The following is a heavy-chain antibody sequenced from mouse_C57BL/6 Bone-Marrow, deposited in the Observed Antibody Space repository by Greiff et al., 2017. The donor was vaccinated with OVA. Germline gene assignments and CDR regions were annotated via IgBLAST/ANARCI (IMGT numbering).Heavy chain of an antibody. V-gene: IGHV5-15*04. J-gene: IGHJ4*01. CDR2: ISNLAYSI. CDR1: GFTFSDYG. CDR3: ARRTGMSFYAMDY. Sequence: EVQLQQSGGGSVQPGGSLKLSCAASGFTFSDYGMAWVRQAPRQGPEWVAFISNLAYSIYYADTVTGRFTISRENAKNTLYLEMSSLRSEDTAMYYCARRTGMSFYAMDYWGQGTSVTVSS.